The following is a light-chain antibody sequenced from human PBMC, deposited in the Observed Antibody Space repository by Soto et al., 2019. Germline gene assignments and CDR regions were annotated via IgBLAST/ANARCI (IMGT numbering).Light chain of an antibody. CDR1: SNDVGAYDH. V-gene: IGLV2-11*01. CDR3: SSFAGTYSLYI. Sequence: QSALTQPLSVSGSPGQSVAISCTGTSNDVGAYDHVSWYQHSPDKAPKLLIFDVNKRPSGAPDRFSGSKSGNTASLTISGLQADDEAEYFCSSFAGTYSLYIFGSGTKVTVL. CDR2: DVN. J-gene: IGLJ1*01.